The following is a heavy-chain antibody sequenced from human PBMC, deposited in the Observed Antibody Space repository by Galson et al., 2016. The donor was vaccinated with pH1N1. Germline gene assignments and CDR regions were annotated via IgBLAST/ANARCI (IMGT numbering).Heavy chain of an antibody. CDR1: GFTFSSYA. CDR3: VKRPTAATGPFEY. CDR2: ITAGGGNT. J-gene: IGHJ4*02. D-gene: IGHD6-13*01. Sequence: SLRLSCAASGFTFSSYAMSWVRQAPGKGLEWVSSITAGGGNTYYADSVKGRFTISRDNSKNTLFLQMNSLRAEDTAVYYCVKRPTAATGPFEYWGQGTLVTVSS. V-gene: IGHV3-23*01.